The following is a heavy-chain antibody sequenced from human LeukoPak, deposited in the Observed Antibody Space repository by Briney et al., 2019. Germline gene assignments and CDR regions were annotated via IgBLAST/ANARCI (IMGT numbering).Heavy chain of an antibody. D-gene: IGHD3-22*01. Sequence: GGSLILSCAASGFTFSSYSMNWVRQAPGKVLEWVSSISSSSSYIYYADSVKGRFTISRDNAKNSRYLQMNSLRAEDTAVYYCARDSPHYYDSSGYYSLPFDYWGQGTLVTVSS. CDR3: ARDSPHYYDSSGYYSLPFDY. J-gene: IGHJ4*02. CDR2: ISSSSSYI. V-gene: IGHV3-21*01. CDR1: GFTFSSYS.